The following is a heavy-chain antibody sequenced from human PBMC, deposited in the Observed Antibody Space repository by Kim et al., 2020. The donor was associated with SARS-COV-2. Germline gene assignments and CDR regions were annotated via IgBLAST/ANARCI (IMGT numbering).Heavy chain of an antibody. V-gene: IGHV4-61*01. D-gene: IGHD4-4*01. CDR2: IYYSGST. Sequence: SESLSLTCTVSGRSVSSGSYYWSWIRQPPGKGLEWIGYIYYSGSTNYNPSLKSRGTISVDTSKNQFSLKLSSVTAADTAEYYCTSTPDNTDSKLCDYWG. CDR1: GRSVSSGSYY. CDR3: TSTPDNTDSKLCDY. J-gene: IGHJ4*01.